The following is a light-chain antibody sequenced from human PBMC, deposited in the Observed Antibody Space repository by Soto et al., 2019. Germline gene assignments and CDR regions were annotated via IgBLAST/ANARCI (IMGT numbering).Light chain of an antibody. CDR3: AAWDDGLKGVL. J-gene: IGLJ3*02. Sequence: QSVLTQPPSASGTPGQRATISCSGSSSNSGSNTVNWYHQLPGTAPKLLISNNNQRPSGVPDRFSGAKSGTSASLAISGPQSEDEADYYCAAWDDGLKGVLFGVGTKLTVL. V-gene: IGLV1-44*01. CDR2: NNN. CDR1: SSNSGSNT.